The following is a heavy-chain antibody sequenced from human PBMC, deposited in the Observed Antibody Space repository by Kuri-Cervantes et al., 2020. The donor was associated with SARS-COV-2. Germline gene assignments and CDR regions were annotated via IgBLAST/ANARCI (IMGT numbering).Heavy chain of an antibody. CDR2: INPSGSGT. CDR1: GYPFTGFY. V-gene: IGHV1-46*01. D-gene: IGHD2-15*01. CDR3: VVGFFSSRKWDY. J-gene: IGHJ4*02. Sequence: ASVKVSCKASGYPFTGFYLYWVRQAPGQGLEWMGIINPSGSGTRYPQRFQDRISMTRDTSTSTVYMELSSLTSEDTAVYYCVVGFFSSRKWDYWGQGTLVTVSS.